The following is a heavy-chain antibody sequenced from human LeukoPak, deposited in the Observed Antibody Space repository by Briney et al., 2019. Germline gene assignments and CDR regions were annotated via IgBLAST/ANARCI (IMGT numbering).Heavy chain of an antibody. V-gene: IGHV4-59*01. CDR1: GGSISSYY. CDR3: ARGGMATFY. J-gene: IGHJ4*02. CDR2: IYSGGST. Sequence: PSETLSLTCTVSGGSISSYYWSWIRQPPGKGLEWIGYIYSGGSTNYNPSLKSRVSISVDTSKNQFSLRLSSVTAADTAVYYCARGGMATFYWGQGTLVTVSS. D-gene: IGHD5-24*01.